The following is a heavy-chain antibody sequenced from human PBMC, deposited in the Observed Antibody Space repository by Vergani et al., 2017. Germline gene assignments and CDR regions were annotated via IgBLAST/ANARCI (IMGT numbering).Heavy chain of an antibody. CDR3: ARERIAAVDYYYYGMDV. CDR1: GYTFTSYD. J-gene: IGHJ6*02. CDR2: MNPNSGNT. Sequence: QVQLVQSGAEVKKPGASVKVSCKASGYTFTSYDINWVRQATGQGLEWMGWMNPNSGNTGYAQKLQGRVTMNRNTSISTAYMELSSLRSEDTAVYYCARERIAAVDYYYYGMDVWGQGTTVTVSS. D-gene: IGHD6-13*01. V-gene: IGHV1-8*01.